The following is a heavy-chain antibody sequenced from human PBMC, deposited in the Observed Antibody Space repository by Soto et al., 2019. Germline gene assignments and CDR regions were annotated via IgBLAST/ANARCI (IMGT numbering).Heavy chain of an antibody. CDR3: ARANDYIWGSYHYFDY. J-gene: IGHJ4*02. Sequence: SETLSLTCAVSSGSISSSNWWSWVRQPPGKGLEWIGEIYHSWSTNYNPSLKSRVTISVDKSKNQFSLKLSSVTAADTAVYYCARANDYIWGSYHYFDYWGQGTLVTVSS. D-gene: IGHD3-16*01. V-gene: IGHV4-4*02. CDR1: SGSISSSNW. CDR2: IYHSWST.